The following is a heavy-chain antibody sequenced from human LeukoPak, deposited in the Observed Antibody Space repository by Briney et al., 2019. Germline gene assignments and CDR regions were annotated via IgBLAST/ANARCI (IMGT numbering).Heavy chain of an antibody. Sequence: GASVKVSCKASGYTFTGYYMHWVRQATGQGLEWMGWMNPNSGNTGYAQKFQGRVTMTRNTSISTAYMELSSLRSEDTAVYYCARGLGMVVNPHWGQGTLVTVSS. CDR1: GYTFTGYY. V-gene: IGHV1-8*02. J-gene: IGHJ4*02. D-gene: IGHD2-15*01. CDR3: ARGLGMVVNPH. CDR2: MNPNSGNT.